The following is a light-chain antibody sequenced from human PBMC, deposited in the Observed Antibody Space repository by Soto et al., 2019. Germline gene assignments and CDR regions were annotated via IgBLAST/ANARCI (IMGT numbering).Light chain of an antibody. J-gene: IGKJ4*01. CDR2: GAS. V-gene: IGKV3-20*01. CDR1: QSVSSSY. Sequence: EIVLTQSPGTLSLSPGERATLSCRASQSVSSSYLAWYQQKPGQAPRLLIYGASSRATSIPDRFSGSGSGTDFTLTISRLEPEDFAVYYCQQYCSSPLTFGGGTKVEIK. CDR3: QQYCSSPLT.